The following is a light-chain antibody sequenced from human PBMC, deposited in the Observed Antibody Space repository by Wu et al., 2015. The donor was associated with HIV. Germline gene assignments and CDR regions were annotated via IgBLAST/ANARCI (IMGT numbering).Light chain of an antibody. CDR2: AAS. Sequence: DIQMTQSPSSLSASVGDGVTLTCRASQAIRNSVAWLQQRPGQAPKLLLYAASTLESGVPSRFSGTGYGTDFTLTISGLQPEDFAIYYCQQHSSIPFSFGQGTRLDIK. CDR3: QQHSSIPFS. J-gene: IGKJ2*03. V-gene: IGKV1-NL1*01. CDR1: QAIRNS.